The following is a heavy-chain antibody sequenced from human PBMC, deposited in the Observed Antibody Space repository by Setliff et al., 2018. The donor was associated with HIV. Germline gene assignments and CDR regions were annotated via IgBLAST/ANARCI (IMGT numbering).Heavy chain of an antibody. CDR2: ISGSAGST. Sequence: LRLSCAASGFTFTSYAMSWVRQGPGKGLDWVSAISGSAGSTYYADSVKGRFTISRDNSKSTLYLQMNSLRAEDTAVYYCAKAARDYYDSSGYYIGIDYWGRGTLVTVSS. CDR3: AKAARDYYDSSGYYIGIDY. D-gene: IGHD3-22*01. V-gene: IGHV3-23*01. J-gene: IGHJ4*02. CDR1: GFTFTSYA.